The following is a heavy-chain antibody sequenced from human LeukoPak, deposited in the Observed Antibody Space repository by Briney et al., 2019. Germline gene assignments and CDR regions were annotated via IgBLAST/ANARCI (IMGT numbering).Heavy chain of an antibody. CDR2: IDPSDSYT. CDR3: ASHYCSSTSCPNYYYYGMDV. Sequence: GESLKISCEGSGYSFTSYWISWVRQMPGKGLEWMGRIDPSDSYTNYSPSFQGQVSISADKSISTAYLQWSSLKASDTAMYYCASHYCSSTSCPNYYYYGMDVWGQGTTVTVSS. CDR1: GYSFTSYW. D-gene: IGHD2-2*01. V-gene: IGHV5-10-1*04. J-gene: IGHJ6*02.